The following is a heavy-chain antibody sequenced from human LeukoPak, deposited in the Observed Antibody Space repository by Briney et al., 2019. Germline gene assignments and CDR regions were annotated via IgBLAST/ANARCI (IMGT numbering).Heavy chain of an antibody. CDR1: GYSFTGYY. CDR2: INPDSGVT. CDR3: ARFGKAAARDF. V-gene: IGHV1-2*02. D-gene: IGHD6-13*01. Sequence: ASVKVSCKASGYSFTGYYIIWVRQAPRQGLEWMGWINPDSGVTNFANNFQGRVTLTRDTSINTAYMESSGLSYDDTAVYFCARFGKAAARDFWGQGTLVTVSS. J-gene: IGHJ4*02.